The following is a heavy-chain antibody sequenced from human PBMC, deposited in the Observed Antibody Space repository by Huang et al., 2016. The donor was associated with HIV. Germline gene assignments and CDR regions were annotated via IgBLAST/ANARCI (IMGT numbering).Heavy chain of an antibody. CDR1: GYTFTSYY. J-gene: IGHJ3*02. Sequence: QVQLVQSGADVKQPGASVKVSCKASGYTFTSYYIHWVRQAPGQGLEWMGVINPRGDTINYAQTFQGRVTMTRDTSTNTVYMELSSLRSEDTAVYYCARGFTYYYDSSGYYRGGDAFDIWGQETMVTVSS. D-gene: IGHD3-22*01. CDR2: INPRGDTI. V-gene: IGHV1-46*01. CDR3: ARGFTYYYDSSGYYRGGDAFDI.